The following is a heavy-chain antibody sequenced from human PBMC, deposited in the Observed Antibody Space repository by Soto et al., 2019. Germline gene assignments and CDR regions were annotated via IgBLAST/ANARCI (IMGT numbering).Heavy chain of an antibody. Sequence: QVQLQESGPGLVKPSQTLSLTCSVSGDSITNDDYYWTWIRQPPGKGLEWIGHIYYNGNTYYNPSLTSRLTLSLDTSQNQFSLHLTSVIAADSASYFCARATTVTSSFFYYGLDVWGQGTTVNVSS. CDR2: IYYNGNT. J-gene: IGHJ6*02. CDR1: GDSITNDDYY. V-gene: IGHV4-30-4*08. D-gene: IGHD4-17*01. CDR3: ARATTVTSSFFYYGLDV.